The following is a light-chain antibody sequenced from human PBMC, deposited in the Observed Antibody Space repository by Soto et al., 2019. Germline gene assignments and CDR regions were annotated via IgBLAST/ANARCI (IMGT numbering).Light chain of an antibody. CDR1: SSDVGGYNY. V-gene: IGLV2-14*01. J-gene: IGLJ1*01. CDR2: DVT. CDR3: SSYTKTSTLYV. Sequence: QSVLTQPASVSASPGQSITISCTGTSSDVGGYNYVSWYQQHPGKAPKLMIFDVTNRPSGVSNRFSASKSANTASLTISGLQAEDEADYYCSSYTKTSTLYVFGSGTKLTVL.